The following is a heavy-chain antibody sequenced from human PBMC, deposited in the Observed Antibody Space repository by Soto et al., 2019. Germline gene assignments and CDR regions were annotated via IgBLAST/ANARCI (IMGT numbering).Heavy chain of an antibody. J-gene: IGHJ4*02. V-gene: IGHV4-31*03. CDR3: AREPLT. CDR2: IYYSGST. Sequence: QVQLQESGPGLVKPSQTLSLTCTVSGGSISSGGYYWSWIRQHPGKGLEWIGYIYYSGSTYYNPSLKSRVSMSVYRSKSPCSLKLSSVTAADTAGYYCAREPLTWGQGTLVTVSS. CDR1: GGSISSGGYY.